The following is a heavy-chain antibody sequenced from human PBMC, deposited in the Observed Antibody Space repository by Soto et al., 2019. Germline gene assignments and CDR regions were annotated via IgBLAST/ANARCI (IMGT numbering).Heavy chain of an antibody. CDR3: ARILLSYDILTGYYGGYYFDY. V-gene: IGHV2-70*01. D-gene: IGHD3-9*01. Sequence: SGRTLGNPTQTLTLTCTVSGFSLSTSGMCVSWIRQPPGKALEWLALIDWDDDKYYSTSLKTRLTISKDTSKNQVVLTMTNMDPVDTATYYCARILLSYDILTGYYGGYYFDYWGQ. CDR1: GFSLSTSGMC. CDR2: IDWDDDK. J-gene: IGHJ4*02.